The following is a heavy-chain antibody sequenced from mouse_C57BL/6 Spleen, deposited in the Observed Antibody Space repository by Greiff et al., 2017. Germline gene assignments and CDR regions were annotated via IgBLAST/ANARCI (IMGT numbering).Heavy chain of an antibody. J-gene: IGHJ2*01. CDR3: ARDYDEGVYFDY. D-gene: IGHD2-4*01. V-gene: IGHV1-20*01. Sequence: VQLKQSGPELVKPGDSVKISCKASGYSFTGYFMNWVMQSHGKSLEWIGRINPYNGDTFYNQKFKGKATLTVDKSSSTAHMELRSLTSEDSAVYYCARDYDEGVYFDYWGQGTTLTVSS. CDR1: GYSFTGYF. CDR2: INPYNGDT.